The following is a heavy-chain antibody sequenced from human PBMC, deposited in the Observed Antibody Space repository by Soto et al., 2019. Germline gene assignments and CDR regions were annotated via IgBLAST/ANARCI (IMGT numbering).Heavy chain of an antibody. CDR2: IYYSGST. J-gene: IGHJ5*02. Sequence: QVQLQESGPGLVKPSQTLSLTCTVSGGSISSGGYYWSWIRQHPGKGLEWIGYIYYSGSTYYNPSLKSRVNISVDTSKNQFSLKLSSVTAADTAVYYCAGEQIVVVPAAMFDPWGQGTLVTVSS. D-gene: IGHD2-2*01. CDR1: GGSISSGGYY. CDR3: AGEQIVVVPAAMFDP. V-gene: IGHV4-31*03.